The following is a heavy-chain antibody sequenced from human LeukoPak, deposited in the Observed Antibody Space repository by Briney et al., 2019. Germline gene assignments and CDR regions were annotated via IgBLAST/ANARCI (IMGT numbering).Heavy chain of an antibody. D-gene: IGHD5-18*01. CDR1: GFTLDDYA. CDR2: ISWNSGSI. Sequence: PGGSLRLSCPASGFTLDDYAMHWVRQAPGKGLEWVSGISWNSGSIGYADSVKGRFTISRDNAKNSLYLQMNSLRAEDTALYYCAKDIGFGGDDPIQLWLGNYFDYWGQGTLVTVSS. V-gene: IGHV3-9*01. CDR3: AKDIGFGGDDPIQLWLGNYFDY. J-gene: IGHJ4*02.